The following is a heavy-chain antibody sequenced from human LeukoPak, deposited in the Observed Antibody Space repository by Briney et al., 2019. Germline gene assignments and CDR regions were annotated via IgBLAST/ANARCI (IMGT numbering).Heavy chain of an antibody. V-gene: IGHV3-11*01. J-gene: IGHJ5*02. CDR2: ITTTGSSI. Sequence: GGSLRLSCAASGFRFSDYYMSWIRQAPGKGLDLVSYITTTGSSIYYADSVKGRFTISRDNAKSSLYLQMNTLRADDTAVYYCARALKIAAAGPSWFDPWGQGTLVTVSS. CDR1: GFRFSDYY. D-gene: IGHD6-13*01. CDR3: ARALKIAAAGPSWFDP.